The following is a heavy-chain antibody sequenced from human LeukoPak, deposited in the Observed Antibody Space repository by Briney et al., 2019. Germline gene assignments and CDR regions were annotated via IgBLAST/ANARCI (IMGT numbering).Heavy chain of an antibody. D-gene: IGHD5-18*01. CDR2: INPSGGST. J-gene: IGHJ4*02. CDR3: ARTPLGYSYGYGAEEYYFDY. CDR1: GYTFTSYY. V-gene: IGHV1-46*01. Sequence: ASVKVSCKASGYTFTSYYMHWVRQAPGQGLEWMGIINPSGGSTSYAQKFQGRVTMTRDTSTSTVYMELSSLRSEDTAVYYCARTPLGYSYGYGAEEYYFDYWGQGTLVTVSS.